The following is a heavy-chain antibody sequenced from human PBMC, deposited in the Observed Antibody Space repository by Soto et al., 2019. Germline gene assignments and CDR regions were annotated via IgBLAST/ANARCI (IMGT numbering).Heavy chain of an antibody. J-gene: IGHJ6*02. CDR2: IYYSGST. D-gene: IGHD3-16*01. V-gene: IGHV4-30-4*01. CDR3: AREPQYYDHVWGSYLHYDMDV. Sequence: PSETLCLTCTVSGGSISSGDYYWSWIRQPPGKCLEWIGYIYYSGSTYYNPSLKSRVTISVDTSKNQFSLKLSSVPAADTAVYYCAREPQYYDHVWGSYLHYDMDVWGQGTTLTVSS. CDR1: GGSISSGDYY.